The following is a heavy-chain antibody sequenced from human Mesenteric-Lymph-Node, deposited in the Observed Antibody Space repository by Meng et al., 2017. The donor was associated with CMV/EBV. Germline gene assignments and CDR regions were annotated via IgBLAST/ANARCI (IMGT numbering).Heavy chain of an antibody. D-gene: IGHD1-26*01. CDR1: GFTFSTYW. CDR3: ARDRRELYY. J-gene: IGHJ4*02. Sequence: GESLKISCAASGFTFSTYWMSWIRQAPGKGLEWVVNIKEDGSENYYVDSVKGRFTISRDNAKNSLYFQMNSLRVEDKAVYYCARDRRELYYWGQGTLVTVSS. V-gene: IGHV3-7*01. CDR2: IKEDGSEN.